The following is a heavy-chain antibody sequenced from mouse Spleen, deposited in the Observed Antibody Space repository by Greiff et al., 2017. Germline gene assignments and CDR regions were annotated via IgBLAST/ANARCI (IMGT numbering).Heavy chain of an antibody. CDR1: GYTFTSYW. CDR2: IHPNSGST. V-gene: IGHV1-64*01. D-gene: IGHD2-4*01. Sequence: QVQLKQPGAELVKPGASVKLSCKASGYTFTSYWMHWVKQRPGQGLEWIGMIHPNSGSTNYNEKFKSKATLTVDKSSSTAYMQLSSLTSEDSAVYYCARGMITHYFDYWGQGTTLTVSS. CDR3: ARGMITHYFDY. J-gene: IGHJ2*01.